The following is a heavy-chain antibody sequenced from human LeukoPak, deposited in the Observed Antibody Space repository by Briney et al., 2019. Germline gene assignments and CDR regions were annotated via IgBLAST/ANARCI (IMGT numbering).Heavy chain of an antibody. V-gene: IGHV4-59*08. CDR1: GGSISSYY. CDR2: IYYSGST. J-gene: IGHJ4*02. Sequence: SETLSLTCTVSGGSISSYYWSWIRQPPGKGLEWIGYIYYSGSTNYNPSLKSRVTISVDTSKNQSSLKLSSVTAADTAVYYCARHRYYYDSSGFDYWGQGTLVTVSS. CDR3: ARHRYYYDSSGFDY. D-gene: IGHD3-22*01.